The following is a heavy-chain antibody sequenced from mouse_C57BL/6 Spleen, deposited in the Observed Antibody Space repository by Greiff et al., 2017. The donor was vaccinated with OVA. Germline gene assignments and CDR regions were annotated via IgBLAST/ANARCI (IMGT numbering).Heavy chain of an antibody. CDR2: IDPSDSET. J-gene: IGHJ2*01. CDR3: AKGAAQGFDY. D-gene: IGHD3-2*02. V-gene: IGHV1-52*01. CDR1: GYTFTSYW. Sequence: QVQLQQPGAELVRPGSSVKLSCKASGYTFTSYWMHWVKQRPIQGLEWIGNIDPSDSETDYNQKFKDKATLTVDKSSSTAYMQLSSLTSEDSAVYYCAKGAAQGFDYWGQGTTLTVSS.